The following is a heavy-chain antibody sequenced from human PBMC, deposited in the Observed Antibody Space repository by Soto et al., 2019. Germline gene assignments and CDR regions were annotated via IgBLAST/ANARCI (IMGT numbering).Heavy chain of an antibody. V-gene: IGHV3-30*18. J-gene: IGHJ2*01. CDR2: ISYDGSNK. Sequence: GGSLRLSCAASGFTFSSYGMHWVRQAPGKGLEWVAVISYDGSNKYYADSVKGRFTISIDNSKNTLYLQMNSLRAEDTAVYYRAKSYDYAWYFDLWGRGTLVTVSS. D-gene: IGHD3-16*01. CDR3: AKSYDYAWYFDL. CDR1: GFTFSSYG.